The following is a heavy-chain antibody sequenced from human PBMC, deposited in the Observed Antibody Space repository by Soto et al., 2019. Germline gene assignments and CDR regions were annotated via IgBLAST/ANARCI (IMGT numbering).Heavy chain of an antibody. Sequence: QVQLQESGPGLVKPSETLSLTCTVSGGSISSYYWSWIRQPPGKGLEWIGYIYYSGSTNYNPSLTMRVTRSVATSKNQCSLKRSSVTAADTAVYYCASSEQQLDYGMDVWGQGTTVTVSS. V-gene: IGHV4-59*08. J-gene: IGHJ6*02. D-gene: IGHD6-13*01. CDR1: GGSISSYY. CDR3: ASSEQQLDYGMDV. CDR2: IYYSGST.